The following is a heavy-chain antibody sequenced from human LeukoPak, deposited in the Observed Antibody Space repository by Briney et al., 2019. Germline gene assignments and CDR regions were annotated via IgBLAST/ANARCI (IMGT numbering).Heavy chain of an antibody. CDR3: AREVDTAMVN. CDR2: IWYDGSNK. J-gene: IGHJ4*02. CDR1: GFTFSNYA. V-gene: IGHV3-33*08. D-gene: IGHD5-18*01. Sequence: GGSLRLSCAASGFTFSNYALSWVRQAPGKGLEWVAVIWYDGSNKYYADSVKGRFTISRDNSKNTLYLQMNSLRAEDTAVYYCAREVDTAMVNWGQGTLVTVSS.